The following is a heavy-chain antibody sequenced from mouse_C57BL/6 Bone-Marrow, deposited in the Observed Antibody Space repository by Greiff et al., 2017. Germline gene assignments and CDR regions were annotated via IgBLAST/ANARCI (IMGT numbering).Heavy chain of an antibody. V-gene: IGHV2-4*01. CDR2: IWSGGST. CDR3: DKGDLDWDYAMDY. J-gene: IGHJ4*01. Sequence: QVQLQQSGPGLVQPSQSLSITCPVSGFSLTSYGVHWVRQPPGKGLEWLGVIWSGGSTDYNAAFISRLSISKDNSKSQVFFKLNSLQADDTAIYYCDKGDLDWDYAMDYWGQGTSVTVSS. CDR1: GFSLTSYG. D-gene: IGHD4-1*01.